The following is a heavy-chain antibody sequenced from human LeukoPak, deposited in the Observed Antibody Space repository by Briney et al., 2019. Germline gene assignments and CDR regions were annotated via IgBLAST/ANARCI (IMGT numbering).Heavy chain of an antibody. V-gene: IGHV4-59*01. J-gene: IGHJ5*02. Sequence: YIYYSGSTNYNPSLKSRVTISVDTSKNQFSLKLSSVTAADTAVYYCARTLAALGTNNWFDPWGQGTLVTVSS. D-gene: IGHD6-13*01. CDR2: IYYSGST. CDR3: ARTLAALGTNNWFDP.